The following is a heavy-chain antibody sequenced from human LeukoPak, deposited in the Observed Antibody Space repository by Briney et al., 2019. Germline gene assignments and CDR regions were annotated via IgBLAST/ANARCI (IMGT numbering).Heavy chain of an antibody. CDR3: ASESGFGELSEGSDY. D-gene: IGHD3-10*01. Sequence: ASVKVSCKASGYTFTGYYMHWVRQAPGQGLEWMGRINPNSGGTNYAQKCQGSVTMTRDTSISTAYMELSRLRSDGTAVYYCASESGFGELSEGSDYWGQGTLVTVSS. CDR2: INPNSGGT. CDR1: GYTFTGYY. J-gene: IGHJ4*02. V-gene: IGHV1-2*06.